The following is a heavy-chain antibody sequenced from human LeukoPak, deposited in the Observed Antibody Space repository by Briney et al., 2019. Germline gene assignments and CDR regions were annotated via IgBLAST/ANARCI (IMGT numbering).Heavy chain of an antibody. CDR3: ARAANPITFGGVDVEDAFDI. Sequence: ASVKVSCKASGYTFTSYGISWVRQAPGQGLEWMGWINPNSGGTNYAQKFQGRVTMTRDTSISTAYMELSRLRSDDTAVYYCARAANPITFGGVDVEDAFDIWGQGTMVTVSS. CDR1: GYTFTSYG. D-gene: IGHD3-16*01. V-gene: IGHV1-2*02. J-gene: IGHJ3*02. CDR2: INPNSGGT.